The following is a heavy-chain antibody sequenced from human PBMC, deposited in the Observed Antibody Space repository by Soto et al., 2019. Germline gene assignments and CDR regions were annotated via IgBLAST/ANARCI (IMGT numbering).Heavy chain of an antibody. Sequence: GGSLRLSCAASGFTFSSYDMHWVRQATGKGLEWVSAIGTAGDTYYPGSVKGRFTISRENAKNSLYLQMNSLRAEDTAVYYCARDGFGHDSSGYYGPDFDYWGQGTLVTVSS. CDR2: IGTAGDT. CDR1: GFTFSSYD. V-gene: IGHV3-13*01. J-gene: IGHJ4*02. CDR3: ARDGFGHDSSGYYGPDFDY. D-gene: IGHD3-22*01.